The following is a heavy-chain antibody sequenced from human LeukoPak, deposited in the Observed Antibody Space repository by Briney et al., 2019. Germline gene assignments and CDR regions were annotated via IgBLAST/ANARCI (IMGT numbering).Heavy chain of an antibody. CDR1: GFTFNTYW. Sequence: GGSLRLSCTASGFTFNTYWMHWVRQAPGKGLVWVSRINNDGGRTTYADSVKGRFTISRDNAKNTLYLQMNSLRAEDTAVYFCVRGAASMYCGGDCYSDAFDCWGQGTMVTVSS. D-gene: IGHD2-21*02. CDR3: VRGAASMYCGGDCYSDAFDC. V-gene: IGHV3-74*01. J-gene: IGHJ3*01. CDR2: INNDGGRT.